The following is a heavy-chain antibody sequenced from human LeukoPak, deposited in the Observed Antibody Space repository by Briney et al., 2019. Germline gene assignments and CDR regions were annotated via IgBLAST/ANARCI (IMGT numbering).Heavy chain of an antibody. V-gene: IGHV4-34*01. CDR1: GGSFSGYY. D-gene: IGHD1-26*01. CDR2: INHSGST. CDR3: ARGTHDTQDKPVGATDFDY. J-gene: IGHJ4*02. Sequence: SETLSLTCAVSGGSFSGYYLSWVRQPPGKGLEWMSEINHSGSTNYNPSLTSRVTISVDTSKNRFSLKLSSVTAADTAVYYCARGTHDTQDKPVGATDFDYWGQGTLVTVSS.